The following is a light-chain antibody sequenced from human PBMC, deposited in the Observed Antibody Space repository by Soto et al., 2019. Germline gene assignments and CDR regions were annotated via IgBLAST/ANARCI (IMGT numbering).Light chain of an antibody. CDR2: GAS. V-gene: IGKV3-20*01. J-gene: IGKJ3*01. CDR3: QQYGSSPFT. CDR1: QSVSSTN. Sequence: EIVLTQSPDTLSLSPGERATLSCRASQSVSSTNLAWYQQRPGQAPRLLIYGASSRATGIPERFRGSGSGTDFTLTISRLEPEDFAVYFCQQYGSSPFTFGPGTKVDI.